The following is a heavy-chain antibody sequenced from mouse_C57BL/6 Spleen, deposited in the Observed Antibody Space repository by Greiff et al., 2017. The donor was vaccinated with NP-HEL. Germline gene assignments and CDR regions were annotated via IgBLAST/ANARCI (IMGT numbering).Heavy chain of an antibody. CDR2: ISDGGSYT. CDR3: ARDPRLLFDY. J-gene: IGHJ2*01. V-gene: IGHV5-4*01. Sequence: EVQGVESGGGLVKPGGSLKLSCAASGFTFSSYAMSWVRQTPEKRLEWVATISDGGSYTYYPDNVKGRFTISRDNAKNNLYLQMSHLKSEDTAMYYCARDPRLLFDYWGQGTTLTVSS. D-gene: IGHD1-1*01. CDR1: GFTFSSYA.